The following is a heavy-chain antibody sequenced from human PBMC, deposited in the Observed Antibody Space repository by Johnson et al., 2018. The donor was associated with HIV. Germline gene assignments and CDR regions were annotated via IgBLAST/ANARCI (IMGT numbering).Heavy chain of an antibody. CDR2: IYSGGST. D-gene: IGHD5-24*01. CDR1: GFTVSSNY. V-gene: IGHV3-66*01. CDR3: AREWLYGFDI. Sequence: VHLVESGGGLVQPGGSLRLSCAASGFTVSSNYMSWVRQAPGKGLEWLSVIYSGGSTYSADSVKGRFTISRDNSKNTLYLQMNRLRAEDTAVYYCAREWLYGFDIWGQGTMVTVSS. J-gene: IGHJ3*02.